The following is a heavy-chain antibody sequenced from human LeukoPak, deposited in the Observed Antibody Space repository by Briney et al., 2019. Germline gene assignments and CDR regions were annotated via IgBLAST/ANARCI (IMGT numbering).Heavy chain of an antibody. V-gene: IGHV4-59*01. J-gene: IGHJ3*02. Sequence: SETLSLTCTVSGGSISSYYWSWIRQRPGKGLEWIGYIYYSGSTNYNPSLKSRVTISVDTSKNQFSLKLSSVTAADTAVYYCARDKASRITMVRGVIDAFDIWGQGTMVTVSS. CDR1: GGSISSYY. D-gene: IGHD3-10*01. CDR2: IYYSGST. CDR3: ARDKASRITMVRGVIDAFDI.